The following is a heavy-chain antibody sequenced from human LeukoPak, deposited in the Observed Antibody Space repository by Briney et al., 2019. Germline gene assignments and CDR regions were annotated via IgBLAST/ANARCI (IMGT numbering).Heavy chain of an antibody. CDR2: IKSKTDGGTT. CDR1: GFTFSNAW. V-gene: IGHV3-15*01. Sequence: GGSLRLSCAASGFTFSNAWMSWVRQAPGKGLEWVGRIKSKTDGGTTDYAAPVKGRFTISRDDSKNTLYLQMNSLKTEDTAMYYCTTRGRSGKDAFDIWGQGTMVTVSS. CDR3: TTRGRSGKDAFDI. J-gene: IGHJ3*02. D-gene: IGHD4-23*01.